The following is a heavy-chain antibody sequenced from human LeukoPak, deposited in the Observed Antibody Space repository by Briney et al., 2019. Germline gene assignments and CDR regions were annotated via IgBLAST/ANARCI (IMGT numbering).Heavy chain of an antibody. CDR2: IYYTGGT. V-gene: IGHV4-39*01. CDR1: GGSISSSSYY. D-gene: IGHD6-19*01. Sequence: SETLSLTCTVSGGSISSSSYYCGWIRQPPGKGLEYIGIIYYTGGTYYNPSLNSRVTMSVDTSKNQFALNLSSVTAADTAVYYCARTGRTVADTREFDYWGQGTLVTVSS. CDR3: ARTGRTVADTREFDY. J-gene: IGHJ4*02.